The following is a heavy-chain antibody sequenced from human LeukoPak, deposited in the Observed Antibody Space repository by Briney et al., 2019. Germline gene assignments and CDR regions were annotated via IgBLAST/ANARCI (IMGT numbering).Heavy chain of an antibody. CDR1: GFTFSSYG. V-gene: IGHV3-23*01. Sequence: GGTLRLSCAASGFTFSSYGMSWVRQAPGKGLEWVSAISGSGGSTYYADSVKGRFTISRDNSKNTLYLQMNSLRAEDTAVYYCAKLVLRMYYFDYWGQGTLVTVSS. CDR2: ISGSGGST. J-gene: IGHJ4*02. D-gene: IGHD3-10*01. CDR3: AKLVLRMYYFDY.